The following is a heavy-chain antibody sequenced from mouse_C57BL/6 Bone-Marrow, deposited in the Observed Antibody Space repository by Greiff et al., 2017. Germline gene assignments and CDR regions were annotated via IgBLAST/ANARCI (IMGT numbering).Heavy chain of an antibody. D-gene: IGHD3-1*01. V-gene: IGHV1-81*01. CDR3: ARGGLKRAMDY. Sequence: VQLQQSGAELARPGASVKLSCKASGYTFTRYGISWVKQRTGQGLEWIGEIYPRSGNTYYNEKFKGKATLTADKSSSTAYMELRSMTSEDSAVYFCARGGLKRAMDYWGQGTSVTVSS. CDR1: GYTFTRYG. J-gene: IGHJ4*01. CDR2: IYPRSGNT.